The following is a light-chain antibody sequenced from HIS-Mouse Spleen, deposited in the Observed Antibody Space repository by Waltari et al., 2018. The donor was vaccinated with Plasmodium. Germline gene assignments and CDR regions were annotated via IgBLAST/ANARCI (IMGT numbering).Light chain of an antibody. Sequence: SYELTQPPSVSVSPGQTASITCSGDKLGDKYACWYQQKPGQSPVLVIYQDSKRPSGIPCRLSGSNAGNTATLTISGTQAMDEADYYCQAWDSSTVVFGGGTKLTVL. V-gene: IGLV3-1*01. CDR3: QAWDSSTVV. CDR1: KLGDKY. CDR2: QDS. J-gene: IGLJ2*01.